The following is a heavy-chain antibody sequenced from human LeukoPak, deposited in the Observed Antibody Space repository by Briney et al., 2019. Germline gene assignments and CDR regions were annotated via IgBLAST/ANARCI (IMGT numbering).Heavy chain of an antibody. D-gene: IGHD1-26*01. CDR3: ARPTGWGAHQVSYGMDA. Sequence: GRSLRLSCAASGITFSAYGMHWVRQAPGEELEWVAVISNDGDYTYYADSVKGRFTISRDNSENTLYLQMNSLRVEDTAVYYCARPTGWGAHQVSYGMDAWGQGTTVTVSS. CDR1: GITFSAYG. J-gene: IGHJ6*02. CDR2: ISNDGDYT. V-gene: IGHV3-30*03.